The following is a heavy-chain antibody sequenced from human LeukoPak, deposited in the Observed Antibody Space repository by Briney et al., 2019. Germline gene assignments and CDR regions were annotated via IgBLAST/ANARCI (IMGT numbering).Heavy chain of an antibody. D-gene: IGHD5-18*01. CDR2: IIPSLDTA. J-gene: IGHJ4*02. Sequence: GASVKVSCKASGDTFSDYSISWVRQAPGQGLEWMGRIIPSLDTANYAQKLQGRVTITADKSTTTAFMELSSLRSEDTAIYYCARDLGKYTYGYYDYWGQGTLVTVSS. V-gene: IGHV1-69*08. CDR3: ARDLGKYTYGYYDY. CDR1: GDTFSDYS.